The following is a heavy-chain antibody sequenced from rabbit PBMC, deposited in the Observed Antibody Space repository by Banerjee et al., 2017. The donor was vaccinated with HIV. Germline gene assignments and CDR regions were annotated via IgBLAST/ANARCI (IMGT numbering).Heavy chain of an antibody. Sequence: QQQLEESGGGLVKPGGTLTFSCNASGIDFSSFGISWVRQAPGKGLEWLAYIYPDFGNTDFASWLNGRFTISLDNSQNSLFLQMTSLTAADTATYFCARAAGYGGYCFATGFNLWGPGTLVTVS. V-gene: IGHV1S43*01. D-gene: IGHD6-1*01. J-gene: IGHJ4*01. CDR2: IYPDFGNT. CDR3: ARAAGYGGYCFATGFNL. CDR1: GIDFSSFG.